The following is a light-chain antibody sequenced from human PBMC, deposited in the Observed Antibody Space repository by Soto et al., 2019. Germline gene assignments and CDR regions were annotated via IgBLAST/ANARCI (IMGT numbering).Light chain of an antibody. V-gene: IGKV3-15*01. CDR2: YAS. CDR3: QHYSNWPPT. CDR1: ESVHRN. Sequence: EMVMTQSPATLSVSPGERVTLSCRASESVHRNVAWYQQKPGQGPSLLIYYASTRATGVPDRFTGSGSGTEFTLRISSLQSEDFGVYHCQHYSNWPPTFGPGTKVEIK. J-gene: IGKJ3*01.